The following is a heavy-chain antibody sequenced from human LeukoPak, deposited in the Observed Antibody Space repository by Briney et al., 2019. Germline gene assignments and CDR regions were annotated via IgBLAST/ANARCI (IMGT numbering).Heavy chain of an antibody. D-gene: IGHD2-15*01. J-gene: IGHJ4*02. V-gene: IGHV3-11*01. CDR1: GFTFSDYY. CDR2: ISSSGSTI. CDR3: AGYCSGGSCFRFDY. Sequence: GGSLRLSCAASGFTFSDYYMSWIRQAPGKGLEWVSYISSSGSTIYYADSVKGRFTISRDNAKNSLYLQMNSLRAEDTAVYYCAGYCSGGSCFRFDYWGQGTLVTVSS.